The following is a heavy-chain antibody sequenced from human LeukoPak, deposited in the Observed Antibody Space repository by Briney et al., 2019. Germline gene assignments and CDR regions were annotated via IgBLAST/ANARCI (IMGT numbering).Heavy chain of an antibody. V-gene: IGHV3-33*03. CDR2: IGVDGSKK. CDR3: VVVLVPAAVWQFDL. J-gene: IGHJ2*01. Sequence: GGSLRLSCAASGFSFINHGFHWVRQAPGKGLEWVALIGVDGSKKYYADSLKGRITVSRDNSRNTLDLQMSSLRVEDTSVYYCVVVLVPAAVWQFDLWGHGTPVTVSS. D-gene: IGHD2-2*01. CDR1: GFSFINHG.